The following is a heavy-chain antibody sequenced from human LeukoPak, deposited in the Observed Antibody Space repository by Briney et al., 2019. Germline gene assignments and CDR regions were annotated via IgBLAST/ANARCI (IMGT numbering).Heavy chain of an antibody. J-gene: IGHJ3*02. CDR2: MNPDSGNT. CDR3: ARDFDIMTLSSGAFDI. D-gene: IGHD3-9*01. CDR1: GYTFTSYD. Sequence: ASVKVSCKASGYTFTSYDINWVRQATGQGLEWMGWMNPDSGNTGYAQKFQGRVTMTRDTSISTAYMELSRLRSDDTAVYYCARDFDIMTLSSGAFDIWGQGTMVTVSS. V-gene: IGHV1-8*01.